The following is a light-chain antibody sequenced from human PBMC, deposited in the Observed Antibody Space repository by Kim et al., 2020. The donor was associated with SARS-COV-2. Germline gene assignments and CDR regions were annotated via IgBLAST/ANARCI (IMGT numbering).Light chain of an antibody. J-gene: IGKJ1*01. CDR1: TSVTSS. CDR2: AAS. Sequence: VSPEERAPLSGSAMTSVTSSLAWYQQKPGQAPRLLIYAASTRATGIPARFSGGGSGTEFTLTVSSLQSEDCAVYYCQQYNSWPLTFGQGTKVDIK. CDR3: QQYNSWPLT. V-gene: IGKV3-15*01.